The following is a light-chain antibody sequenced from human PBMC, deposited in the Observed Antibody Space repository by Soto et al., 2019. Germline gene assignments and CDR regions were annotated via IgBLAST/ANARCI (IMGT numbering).Light chain of an antibody. Sequence: DIQMTQSPSTLSASLGDRVTITFRASQGISGWLAWYQQKPGKAPKLLISKASSLESGVPSRFSGSGSGTEFTLTISSLQPDDFATYYCQQYNRYFRTFGQGTKVDIK. CDR1: QGISGW. V-gene: IGKV1-5*03. J-gene: IGKJ1*01. CDR2: KAS. CDR3: QQYNRYFRT.